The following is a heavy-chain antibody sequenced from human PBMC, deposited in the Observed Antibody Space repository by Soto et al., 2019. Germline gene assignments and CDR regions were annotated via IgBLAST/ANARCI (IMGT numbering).Heavy chain of an antibody. J-gene: IGHJ4*02. D-gene: IGHD3-22*01. CDR3: ARNYYDSSDRDYLDY. CDR1: GGTFSSYA. CDR2: INPITGGT. V-gene: IGHV1-2*02. Sequence: VASVKVSCKASGGTFSSYAISWVRQAPGQGLEWMGWINPITGGTNYAPKFQGRVTMTRDTSITTAYMELSRLRSDDTAVYYCARNYYDSSDRDYLDYWGQGTPVTVSS.